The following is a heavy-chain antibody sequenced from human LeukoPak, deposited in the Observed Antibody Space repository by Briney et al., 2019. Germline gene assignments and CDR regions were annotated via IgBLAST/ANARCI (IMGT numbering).Heavy chain of an antibody. CDR1: GFTVSSNY. Sequence: GGSLRLSCAASGFTVSSNYMSWVRQAPGKGLEWVSVIYSGGSTYYADSVKGRFTISRDNSKNTLYLQMNSLRAEDTAVYYCARDRKDYYYDSSGRYYFDYWGQGTLVTVSS. CDR3: ARDRKDYYYDSSGRYYFDY. J-gene: IGHJ4*02. V-gene: IGHV3-53*01. CDR2: IYSGGST. D-gene: IGHD3-22*01.